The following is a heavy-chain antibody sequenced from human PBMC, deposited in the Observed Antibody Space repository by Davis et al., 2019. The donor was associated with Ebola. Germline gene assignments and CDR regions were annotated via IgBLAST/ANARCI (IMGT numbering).Heavy chain of an antibody. CDR3: ARDSVVRAWFDP. D-gene: IGHD3-22*01. CDR2: INPNSGGT. CDR1: GYTFTGYY. Sequence: ASVKVSCKASGYTFTGYYMHWVRQAPGQGLEWMGWINPNSGGTNYAQKFQGRVTMTRDTSISTAYMELSRLRSDDTAVYYCARDSVVRAWFDPWGQGTLVTVSS. J-gene: IGHJ5*02. V-gene: IGHV1-2*02.